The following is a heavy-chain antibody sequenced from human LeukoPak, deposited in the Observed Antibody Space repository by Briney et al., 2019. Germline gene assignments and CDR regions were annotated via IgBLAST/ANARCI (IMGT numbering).Heavy chain of an antibody. CDR2: ISGSGGST. Sequence: PGGSLRLSCAASGFTFSSYSMSWVRQAPGKGLERVSAISGSGGSTYYADSVKGRFTISRDNSKNTLYLQMTSLRAEDTPVYYCAKDLHDTIFGVVIIGSFDYWGQGTLVTVSS. CDR1: GFTFSSYS. CDR3: AKDLHDTIFGVVIIGSFDY. V-gene: IGHV3-23*01. D-gene: IGHD3-3*01. J-gene: IGHJ4*02.